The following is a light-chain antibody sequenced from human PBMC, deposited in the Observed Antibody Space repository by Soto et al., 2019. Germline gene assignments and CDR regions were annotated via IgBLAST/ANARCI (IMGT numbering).Light chain of an antibody. CDR1: SRDVGAYNF. CDR3: SSYVSINNLWV. J-gene: IGLJ3*02. CDR2: DIT. V-gene: IGLV2-14*03. Sequence: QSALTQPASVSGSPGQSITISFTGLSRDVGAYNFVSWYQQHPGRAPRLIVFDITDRPSGVSSRCSGSRSGNTASLTISGLQSEDEAYYYRSSYVSINNLWVFGGGTKLTVL.